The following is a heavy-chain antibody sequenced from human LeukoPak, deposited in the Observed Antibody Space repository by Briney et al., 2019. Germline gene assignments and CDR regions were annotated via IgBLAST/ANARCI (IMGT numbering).Heavy chain of an antibody. V-gene: IGHV3-9*01. CDR2: ISWNSGSI. D-gene: IGHD5-18*01. J-gene: IGHJ4*02. Sequence: GGSLRLSCAASGFTFDDYAMHWVRQAPGKGLEWVSGISWNSGSIGYADSVKGRFTISRDNAKNSLYLQMNSLRAEDTALYYCAKDTGYSYAYFDYWGQGTLVTVS. CDR1: GFTFDDYA. CDR3: AKDTGYSYAYFDY.